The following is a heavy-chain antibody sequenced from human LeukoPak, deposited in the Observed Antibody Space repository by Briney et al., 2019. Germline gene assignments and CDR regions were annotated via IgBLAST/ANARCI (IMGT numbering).Heavy chain of an antibody. CDR1: GGTFSSYA. V-gene: IGHV1-69*06. D-gene: IGHD6-6*01. CDR3: ARVAYSSSSVNWFDP. Sequence: SVKVSCKASGGTFSSYAISWVRQAPGQGLEWMGGIIPIFGTANYAQKFQGRVTITADKSTSTAYMELSSLRSEDTAVYYCARVAYSSSSVNWFDPWGQGTLVTVSS. CDR2: IIPIFGTA. J-gene: IGHJ5*02.